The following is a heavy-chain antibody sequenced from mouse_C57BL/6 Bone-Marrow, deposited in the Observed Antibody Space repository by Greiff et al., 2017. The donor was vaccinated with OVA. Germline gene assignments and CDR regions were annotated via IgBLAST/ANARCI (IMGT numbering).Heavy chain of an antibody. CDR1: GYTFTSYW. J-gene: IGHJ1*03. D-gene: IGHD2-3*01. CDR3: AIDDYWYFDV. CDR2: IHPNSGST. V-gene: IGHV1-64*01. Sequence: QVQLQQPGAELVKPGASVKLSCKASGYTFTSYWMHWVKQRPGQGLEWIGMIHPNSGSTNYNEKFKSKATLTVDKSSRTAYMQLSSLTSEDSAVYYCAIDDYWYFDVWGTGTTVTVAS.